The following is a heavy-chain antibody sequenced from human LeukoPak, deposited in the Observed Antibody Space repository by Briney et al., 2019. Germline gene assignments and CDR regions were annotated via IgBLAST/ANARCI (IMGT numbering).Heavy chain of an antibody. V-gene: IGHV3-48*03. CDR3: ARSTAVAGEYHFDY. J-gene: IGHJ4*02. Sequence: GGSLRLSCAASGFTFSSYEMNWVRQAPGKGLEWVSYISSSGSTIYYADPVKGRFTISRDNAKNSLYLQMNSLRAEDTAVYYCARSTAVAGEYHFDYWGQGTLVTVSS. CDR2: ISSSGSTI. CDR1: GFTFSSYE. D-gene: IGHD6-19*01.